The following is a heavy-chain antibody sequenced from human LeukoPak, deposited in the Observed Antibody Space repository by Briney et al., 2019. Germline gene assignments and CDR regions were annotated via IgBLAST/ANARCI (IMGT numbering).Heavy chain of an antibody. Sequence: SETLSLTCTVSGGSISSYYWSWIRQPPGKGLEWIGYIYYSGSTNYNPSLQSRVTISVDTSKNQFSLKLSSVTAADTAVYYCARSVGSFYYFDYWGQGTLVTVSS. CDR2: IYYSGST. CDR3: ARSVGSFYYFDY. V-gene: IGHV4-59*01. CDR1: GGSISSYY. J-gene: IGHJ4*02.